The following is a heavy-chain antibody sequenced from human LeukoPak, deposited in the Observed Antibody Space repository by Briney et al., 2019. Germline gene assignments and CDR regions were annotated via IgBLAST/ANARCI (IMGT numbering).Heavy chain of an antibody. CDR3: ARDRMAVGITIFGVVMRGEDNWFDP. CDR2: ISAYNGNT. CDR1: GYTFTSYG. J-gene: IGHJ5*02. D-gene: IGHD3-3*01. V-gene: IGHV1-18*01. Sequence: GASVKVSCKASGYTFTSYGISWVRQAPGQGLEWMGWISAYNGNTNYAQKLQGRVTMTTDTSTSTAYMELRSLRSDDTAVYYCARDRMAVGITIFGVVMRGEDNWFDPWGQGTLVTVSS.